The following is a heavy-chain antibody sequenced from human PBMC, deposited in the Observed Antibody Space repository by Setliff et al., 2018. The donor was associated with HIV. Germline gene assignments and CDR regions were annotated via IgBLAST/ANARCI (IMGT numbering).Heavy chain of an antibody. D-gene: IGHD6-13*01. CDR3: ARGGTAAAGYLDN. Sequence: PSETLSLTCAVYGGSFSEYYWSWVRQPPGKGLEWLGEISHSGTTNYNPSLKSRLTILVDTSKKQFSAKLSSVTAADTAVYYCARGGTAAAGYLDNWGQGTPVTVSS. J-gene: IGHJ4*02. CDR2: ISHSGTT. V-gene: IGHV4-34*01. CDR1: GGSFSEYY.